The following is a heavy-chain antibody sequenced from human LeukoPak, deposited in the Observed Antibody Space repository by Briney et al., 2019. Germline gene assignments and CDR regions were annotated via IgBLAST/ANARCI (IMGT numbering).Heavy chain of an antibody. V-gene: IGHV4-59*01. J-gene: IGHJ5*02. D-gene: IGHD1-26*01. CDR1: GGSISSYY. CDR3: ARGGMMFDP. CDR2: IYYSGST. Sequence: SETLSLTCTVSGGSISSYYWSWIRQPPGKGLEWIGYIYYSGSTNCNPSLKSRVTMPVDTSKNQFSLKLSSVTAADTAVYYCARGGMMFDPWGQGTLVTVSS.